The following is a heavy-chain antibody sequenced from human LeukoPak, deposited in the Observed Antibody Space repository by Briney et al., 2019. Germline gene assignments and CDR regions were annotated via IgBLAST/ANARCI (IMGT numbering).Heavy chain of an antibody. CDR2: IYHSGST. V-gene: IGHV4-30-2*01. Sequence: SETLSLTCAVSGGSISSGGYSWSWLRQPPGKGLEWIGYIYHSGSTYYNPSLKSRVTISVDRSKNQFSLKLSSVTAADTAVYYCARAPFLYCSGGSCPIDAFDIWGQGTMVTVSS. D-gene: IGHD2-15*01. CDR1: GGSISSGGYS. J-gene: IGHJ3*02. CDR3: ARAPFLYCSGGSCPIDAFDI.